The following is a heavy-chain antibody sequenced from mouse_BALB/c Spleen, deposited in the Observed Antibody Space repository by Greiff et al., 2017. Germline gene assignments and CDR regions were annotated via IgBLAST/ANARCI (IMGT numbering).Heavy chain of an antibody. CDR1: GFTFSSYG. V-gene: IGHV5-6*02. CDR2: ISSGGSYT. J-gene: IGHJ1*01. Sequence: EVKLVESGGDLVKPGGSLKLSCAASGFTFSSYGMSWVRQTPDKRLEWVATISSGGSYTYYPDSVKGRFTISRDNAKNTLYLQMSSLKSEDTAMYYCARRERWYFDVWGAGTTVTVSS. CDR3: ARRERWYFDV.